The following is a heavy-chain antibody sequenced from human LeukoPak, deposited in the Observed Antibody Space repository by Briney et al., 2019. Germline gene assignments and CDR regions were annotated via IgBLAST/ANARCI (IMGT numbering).Heavy chain of an antibody. J-gene: IGHJ3*02. D-gene: IGHD3-10*01. CDR1: GGSISSYY. CDR3: AREGSGSWSAFDI. V-gene: IGHV4-59*01. Sequence: SETLSLTCTVSGGSISSYYWSWIRQPPGKGLEWIGYIYYSGSTNYNPSLKSRVTISVDTSKNQFSLKLSSVTAADTAVYYCAREGSGSWSAFDIWGQGTMVAVSS. CDR2: IYYSGST.